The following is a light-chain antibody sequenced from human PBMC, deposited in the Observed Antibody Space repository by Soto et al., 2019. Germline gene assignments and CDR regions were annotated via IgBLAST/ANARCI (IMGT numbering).Light chain of an antibody. Sequence: DIQMARSPCTRSCSVGCVVTITCRASQTISSWLAWYQQKPGKAPKLLIYKASSLESGVPSRFSGSGSETEFTLTISSLQPDDFATYYCQHYNSYSEAFGQGTKVDIK. CDR2: KAS. CDR1: QTISSW. CDR3: QHYNSYSEA. J-gene: IGKJ1*01. V-gene: IGKV1-5*03.